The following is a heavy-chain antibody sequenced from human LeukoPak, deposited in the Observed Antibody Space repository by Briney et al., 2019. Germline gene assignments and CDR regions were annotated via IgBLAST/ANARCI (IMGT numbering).Heavy chain of an antibody. J-gene: IGHJ5*02. D-gene: IGHD3-10*01. V-gene: IGHV4-34*01. CDR1: GGSISSYY. CDR3: ARGRSYYYGSGSYPNGNNWFDP. Sequence: PSETLSLTCTVSGGSISSYYWSWIRQPPGKGLEWIGEINHSGSTNYNPSLKSRVTISVDTSKNQFSLKLSSVTAADTAVYYCARGRSYYYGSGSYPNGNNWFDPWGQGTLVTVSS. CDR2: INHSGST.